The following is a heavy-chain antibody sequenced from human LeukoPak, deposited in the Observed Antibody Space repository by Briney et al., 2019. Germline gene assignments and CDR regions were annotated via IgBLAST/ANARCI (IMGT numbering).Heavy chain of an antibody. Sequence: PGESLRLSCVASGFTFGSYAMSWVRQAPGKGLEWVPIITNGGATTYYADSVRGRFTISRDNSKNTLYLQMNSLRAEDTAVYYCVKLSSGSGSKFGFDSWGQGTLVTVSS. CDR3: VKLSSGSGSKFGFDS. J-gene: IGHJ4*02. CDR1: GFTFGSYA. V-gene: IGHV3-23*01. D-gene: IGHD6-19*01. CDR2: ITNGGATT.